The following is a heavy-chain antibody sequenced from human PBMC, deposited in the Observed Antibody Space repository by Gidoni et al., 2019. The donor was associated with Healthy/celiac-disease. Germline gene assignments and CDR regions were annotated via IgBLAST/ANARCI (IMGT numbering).Heavy chain of an antibody. D-gene: IGHD3-22*01. CDR3: ARGLVEYYYDSSGYLNWFDP. CDR1: GFPYSREG. V-gene: IGHV3-33*01. CDR2: IWYDGSNK. J-gene: IGHJ5*02. Sequence: QLQLVACGGGVVQPGRSRRLPCAESGFPYSREGMRWVRQAPGQGLEWVAVIWYDGSNKYYADSVKGRVTISRHNSKNTLYLQMNSLRAEDTALYYCARGLVEYYYDSSGYLNWFDPWGQGTLVTVSS.